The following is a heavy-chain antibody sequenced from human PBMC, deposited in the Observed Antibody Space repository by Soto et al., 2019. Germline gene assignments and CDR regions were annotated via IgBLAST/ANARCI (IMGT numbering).Heavy chain of an antibody. J-gene: IGHJ6*03. V-gene: IGHV3-33*01. CDR2: IWYDGSNK. D-gene: IGHD1-1*01. CDR3: ARDPRYAVYYYYYYMDV. Sequence: GGSLRLSCAASGFTFSSYGMHWVRQAPGKGLEWVAVIWYDGSNKYYADSVKGRFTTSRDNSKNTLYRQMNTLRAEDTAVYYCARDPRYAVYYYYYYMDVWGKGTTVTVSS. CDR1: GFTFSSYG.